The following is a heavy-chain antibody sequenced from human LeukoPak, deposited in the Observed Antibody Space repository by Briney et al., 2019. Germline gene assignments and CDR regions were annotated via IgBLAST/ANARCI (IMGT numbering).Heavy chain of an antibody. CDR2: ISAYNGST. Sequence: ASVKVSCKASGYTFTSYGIRWVRQAPGQGLEWMGWISAYNGSTNYAQKLQDRVTMTTDTSTSIAYMELRSLRSDDTAVYYCARSGYSGYDYYFDYWGQGTLVTVSS. D-gene: IGHD5-12*01. CDR3: ARSGYSGYDYYFDY. J-gene: IGHJ4*02. V-gene: IGHV1-18*01. CDR1: GYTFTSYG.